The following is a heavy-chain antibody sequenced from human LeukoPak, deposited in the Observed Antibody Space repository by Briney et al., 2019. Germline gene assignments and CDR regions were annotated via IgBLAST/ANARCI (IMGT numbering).Heavy chain of an antibody. CDR2: INSDGSST. D-gene: IGHD3-10*01. CDR3: ARVGPYGSGSYYIDY. CDR1: GFTFSSYW. V-gene: IGHV3-74*01. Sequence: GGSLRLSCAASGFTFSSYWMHWVRQAPGKGLVWVSRINSDGSSTSYADSVKGRFTISRDNAKNTLHLQMNSLRAEDTAVFYCARVGPYGSGSYYIDYWGQGTLVTVSS. J-gene: IGHJ4*02.